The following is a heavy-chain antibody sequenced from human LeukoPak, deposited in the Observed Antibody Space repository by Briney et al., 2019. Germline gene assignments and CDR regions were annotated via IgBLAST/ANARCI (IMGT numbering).Heavy chain of an antibody. D-gene: IGHD3-10*01. V-gene: IGHV3-30*02. Sequence: GGSLRLSCAASGFTFSSYGMHWVRQAPGKGLEWVAFIRYDGSNKYYADSVKGRFTISRDNSKNTLYLQMNSLRAEDTAVYYCAKVGSRSSSDAFDIWGQGTMVTVSS. CDR2: IRYDGSNK. CDR1: GFTFSSYG. CDR3: AKVGSRSSSDAFDI. J-gene: IGHJ3*02.